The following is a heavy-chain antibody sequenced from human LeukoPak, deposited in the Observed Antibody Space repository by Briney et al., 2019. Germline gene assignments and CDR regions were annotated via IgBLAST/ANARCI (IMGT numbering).Heavy chain of an antibody. CDR2: ISWNSGSI. CDR3: AKDIARNIAVAGPDY. D-gene: IGHD6-19*01. Sequence: GGSLRLSCAASGFTFDDYAMHGVRKAPGKGLEWVSGISWNSGSIGYADSVKGRFTISRDNAKNSLYLQMNSLRAEDTALYYCAKDIARNIAVAGPDYWGQGTLVAVSS. J-gene: IGHJ4*02. CDR1: GFTFDDYA. V-gene: IGHV3-9*01.